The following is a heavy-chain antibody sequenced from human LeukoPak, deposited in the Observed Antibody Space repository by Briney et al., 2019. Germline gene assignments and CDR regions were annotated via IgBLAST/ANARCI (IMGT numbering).Heavy chain of an antibody. J-gene: IGHJ2*01. D-gene: IGHD1-26*01. CDR2: INSNGDDT. CDR3: AKGGSGSRDPRYFDL. Sequence: GGSLRLSCAASGFTFSHYSMHWVRQAPGRGLEYVSAINSNGDDTYYVNSVKGRFTISRDNSKNTLYLQMGSLRVEGMALYYCAKGGSGSRDPRYFDLWGRGTLVTVSS. CDR1: GFTFSHYS. V-gene: IGHV3-64*01.